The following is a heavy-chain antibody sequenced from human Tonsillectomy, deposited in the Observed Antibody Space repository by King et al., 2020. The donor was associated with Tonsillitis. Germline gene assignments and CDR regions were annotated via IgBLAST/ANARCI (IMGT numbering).Heavy chain of an antibody. CDR1: GDSISSGGYY. CDR3: ASTAPPYYYYYMDV. CDR2: ISYSGSA. J-gene: IGHJ6*03. Sequence: QLQESGPGLVKPSQTLSLTCTVSGDSISSGGYYWSWIRQRPGKGLEWIGYISYSGSAFYNPSLKIRITLSIYKSKNQFSLRLSSVTVADTALYYCASTAPPYYYYYMDVWGKGTTVTVSS. V-gene: IGHV4-31*03. D-gene: IGHD4-17*01.